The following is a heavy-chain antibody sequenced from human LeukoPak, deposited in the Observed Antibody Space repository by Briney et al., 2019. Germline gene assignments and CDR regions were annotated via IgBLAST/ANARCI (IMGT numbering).Heavy chain of an antibody. CDR2: INPNSGGT. V-gene: IGHV1-2*02. CDR1: GHTFTGYY. Sequence: ASVKVSCKASGHTFTGYYMHWVRQAPGQGLEWMGWINPNSGGTNYAQKFQGRVTMTRDTSISTAYMELSRLRSDDTAVYYCARLEEVPAAIPRAIWFDPWGQGTLVTVSS. J-gene: IGHJ5*02. CDR3: ARLEEVPAAIPRAIWFDP. D-gene: IGHD2-2*01.